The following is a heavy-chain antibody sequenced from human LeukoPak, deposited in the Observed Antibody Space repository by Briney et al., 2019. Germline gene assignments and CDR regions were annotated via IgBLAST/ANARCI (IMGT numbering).Heavy chain of an antibody. CDR2: IRYDGSNK. D-gene: IGHD6-13*01. J-gene: IGHJ3*02. V-gene: IGHV3-30*02. CDR1: GFTFSSYG. CDR3: AKSFSSWYLDYAFDI. Sequence: GGSLRLSCAASGFTFSSYGMHWVRQAPGKGLEWVAFIRYDGSNKYYADSVKGRFTISRDNSKNTLYLQMNSLRAEDTAVYYCAKSFSSWYLDYAFDIWGQGTMVTVSS.